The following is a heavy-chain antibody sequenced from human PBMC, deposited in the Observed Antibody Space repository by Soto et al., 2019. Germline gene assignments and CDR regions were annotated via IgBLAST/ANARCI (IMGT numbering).Heavy chain of an antibody. CDR2: FDPEDGET. CDR1: GHTLTELS. D-gene: IGHD2-2*01. Sequence: QVQLVQSGAEVKKPGASVKVSCKVSGHTLTELSMHWVRQAPGKGPEWMGGFDPEDGETIYAQKFQGRVTMTEDTSTDTAYMELRSLRSEDTAVYYCATVPAWMPIYYHRLDLWGQGTTVTVSS. CDR3: ATVPAWMPIYYHRLDL. V-gene: IGHV1-24*01. J-gene: IGHJ6*02.